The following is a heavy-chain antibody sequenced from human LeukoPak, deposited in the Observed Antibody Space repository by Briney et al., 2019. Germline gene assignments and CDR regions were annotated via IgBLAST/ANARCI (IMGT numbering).Heavy chain of an antibody. CDR3: ARDSAIFGVVNYYFDY. D-gene: IGHD3-3*01. J-gene: IGHJ4*02. Sequence: GGSLRLSCAASGLTFSNYAMSWVRQAPGKGLEWVSSISDSGGSTYYADSVKGRFTISRDNSKNTLYLQMNSLRAEDTAVYYCARDSAIFGVVNYYFDYWGQGTLVTVSS. V-gene: IGHV3-23*01. CDR2: ISDSGGST. CDR1: GLTFSNYA.